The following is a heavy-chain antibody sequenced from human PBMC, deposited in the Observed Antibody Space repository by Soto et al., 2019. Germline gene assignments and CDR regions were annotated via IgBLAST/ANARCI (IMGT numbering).Heavy chain of an antibody. CDR2: INPNSGGT. CDR1: GYIFTDYY. Sequence: ASVKVSCKACGYIFTDYYMHWVRQAPGQELGWMGRINPNSGGTNYAQKFQGRVTMTRNTSISTAYMELSSLRSEDTAVYYCAREKSGYYDYWGQGTLVTVSS. D-gene: IGHD3-3*01. CDR3: AREKSGYYDY. V-gene: IGHV1-2*06. J-gene: IGHJ4*02.